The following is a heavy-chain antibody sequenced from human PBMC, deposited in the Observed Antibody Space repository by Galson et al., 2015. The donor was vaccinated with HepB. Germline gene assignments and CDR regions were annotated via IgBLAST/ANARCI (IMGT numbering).Heavy chain of an antibody. Sequence: QSGAEVKKPGESLKISCTGSGYKFSNFWIGWVRQKPGKGLEWMGSIYPGDSETTYNPSFRGHVTISADRSIRTAYLQWSTLKASDSAMYYCARLYPLQSGRDVWGQGTTVTVSS. D-gene: IGHD2-15*01. CDR3: ARLYPLQSGRDV. V-gene: IGHV5-51*01. CDR2: IYPGDSET. J-gene: IGHJ6*02. CDR1: GYKFSNFW.